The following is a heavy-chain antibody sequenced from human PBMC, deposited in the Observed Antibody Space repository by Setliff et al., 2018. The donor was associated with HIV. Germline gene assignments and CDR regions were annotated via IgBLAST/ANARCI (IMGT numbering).Heavy chain of an antibody. D-gene: IGHD6-13*01. J-gene: IGHJ4*02. V-gene: IGHV4-39*01. CDR3: ARRGIAAAGSDS. CDR2: IYYSGST. Sequence: SETLSLTCAVSGGSISSNSYYWGWFRQPPGKGLEWIGSIYYSGSTYYTPSLKSRVTISVDTSQNQFSLKLNSVTAADTAVYYCARRGIAAAGSDSWGQGTLVTVSS. CDR1: GGSISSNSYY.